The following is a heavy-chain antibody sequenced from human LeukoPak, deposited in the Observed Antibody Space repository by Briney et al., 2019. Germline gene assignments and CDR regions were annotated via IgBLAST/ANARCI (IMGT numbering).Heavy chain of an antibody. Sequence: SETLSLTCAVSGYSISSGYYWGWIRQPPGKGLEWIGSIYHSGSTYYNPSLKSRVTISVDTSKNQFSLKLSSVTAADTAVYYCARNPMVRGVMMDYWGREPRVTVSS. D-gene: IGHD3-10*01. J-gene: IGHJ4*02. CDR2: IYHSGST. CDR3: ARNPMVRGVMMDY. V-gene: IGHV4-38-2*01. CDR1: GYSISSGYY.